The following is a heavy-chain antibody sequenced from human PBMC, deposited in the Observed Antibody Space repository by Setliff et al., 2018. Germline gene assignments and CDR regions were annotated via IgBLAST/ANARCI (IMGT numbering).Heavy chain of an antibody. CDR2: ISYDGSNK. Sequence: GGSLRLSCAASGFTFSTYSMSWVRQAPGKGLEWVAVISYDGSNKYYADSVKGRFTISRDNSKNTLYLQMNSLRAEDTAVYYCARGRPLYYYYYMDVWGKGTTVTVSS. J-gene: IGHJ6*03. CDR1: GFTFSTYS. V-gene: IGHV3-30*04. CDR3: ARGRPLYYYYYMDV.